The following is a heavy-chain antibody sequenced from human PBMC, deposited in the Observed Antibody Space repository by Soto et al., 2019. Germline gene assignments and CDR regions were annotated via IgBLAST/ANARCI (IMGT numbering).Heavy chain of an antibody. D-gene: IGHD6-6*01. Sequence: PSETLSLTCTVTGASVSSGGYYWTWIRQPPGKGLEWIGYIYYRGSTNYNPSLKSRVTISLDTSNNQFSLRLSSVTAADTAVYFCARSIAVPSGHIDHWGQGIRVTVSS. CDR1: GASVSSGGYY. CDR2: IYYRGST. V-gene: IGHV4-61*08. J-gene: IGHJ4*02. CDR3: ARSIAVPSGHIDH.